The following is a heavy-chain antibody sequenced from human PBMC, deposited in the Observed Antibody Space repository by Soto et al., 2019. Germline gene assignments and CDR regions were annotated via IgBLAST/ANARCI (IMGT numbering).Heavy chain of an antibody. V-gene: IGHV3-9*01. CDR2: ISWNSGSI. J-gene: IGHJ3*02. Sequence: EVQLVESGGGLVQPGRSLRLSCAASGFTFDDYAMHWVRQAPGKGLEWVSGISWNSGSIGYADSVKGRFTISRDNAKNSLYLQMNSLRAEDTALYYCAKGGYSYGYDDFDIWGRGTMVTVSS. CDR3: AKGGYSYGYDDFDI. CDR1: GFTFDDYA. D-gene: IGHD5-18*01.